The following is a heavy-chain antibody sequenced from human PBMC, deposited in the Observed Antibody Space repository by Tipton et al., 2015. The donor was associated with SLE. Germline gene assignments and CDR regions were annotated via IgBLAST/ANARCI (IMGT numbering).Heavy chain of an antibody. CDR2: INHRGDT. J-gene: IGHJ5*02. D-gene: IGHD2-2*01. Sequence: TLSLTCTVSGGSISSHYWSWIRQPPGKGLEWIAEINHRGDTNHNPSLKSRVTISVDTSKNQVSLKLASVTAADTAVYYCARTSLGSVVPAAIRVYNWFDPWGQGSLVTVSS. V-gene: IGHV4-34*01. CDR3: ARTSLGSVVPAAIRVYNWFDP. CDR1: GGSISSHY.